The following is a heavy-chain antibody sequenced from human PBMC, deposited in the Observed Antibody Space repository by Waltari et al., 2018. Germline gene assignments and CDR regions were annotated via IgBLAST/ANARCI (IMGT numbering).Heavy chain of an antibody. J-gene: IGHJ4*02. CDR1: GGPISSGGYY. CDR3: ARGEEGSSWVDY. CDR2: IYYSGST. V-gene: IGHV4-31*03. D-gene: IGHD6-13*01. Sequence: QVQLQESGPGLVKPSQTLSLTCTVSGGPISSGGYYWSWIRQHPGKGLEWIGYIYYSGSTYYNPSLKSRVTISVDTSKNQFSLKLSSVTAADTAVYYCARGEEGSSWVDYWGQGTLVTVSS.